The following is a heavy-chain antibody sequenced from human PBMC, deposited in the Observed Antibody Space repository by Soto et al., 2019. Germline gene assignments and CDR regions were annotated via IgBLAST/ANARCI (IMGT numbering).Heavy chain of an antibody. CDR1: GYSFTSYW. D-gene: IGHD4-17*01. CDR3: ARRKATVTNYYYYYGMDV. Sequence: PGESLKISCKGSGYSFTSYWIGWVRQMPGKGLEWMGIIYPGDSDTRYSPSFQGQVTISADKYISTAYLQWSSLKASDTAMYYCARRKATVTNYYYYYGMDVWGQGTTVTVSS. V-gene: IGHV5-51*01. J-gene: IGHJ6*02. CDR2: IYPGDSDT.